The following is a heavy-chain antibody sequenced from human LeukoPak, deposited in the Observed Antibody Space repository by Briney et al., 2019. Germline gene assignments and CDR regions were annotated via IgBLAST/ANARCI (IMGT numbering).Heavy chain of an antibody. V-gene: IGHV4-59*01. CDR3: ARQNAYLVSGPLDC. D-gene: IGHD3-16*01. Sequence: SETLSLSRTVSGASTTRYFWTWIRQPPGKGLEVIGDGHYLGSTNHNPSLKSRVTISLDTSKNHVSLELTSVSAADTAVYYCARQNAYLVSGPLDCWGQGALVTVSS. CDR2: GHYLGST. J-gene: IGHJ4*02. CDR1: GASTTRYF.